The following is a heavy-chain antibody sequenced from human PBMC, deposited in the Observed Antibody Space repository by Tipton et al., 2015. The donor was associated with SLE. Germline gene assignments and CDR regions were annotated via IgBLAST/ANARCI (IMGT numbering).Heavy chain of an antibody. D-gene: IGHD1-7*01. CDR1: GRSFIGSY. V-gene: IGHV4-34*09. J-gene: IGHJ6*04. Sequence: TLSLTCAVYGRSFIGSYWTWIRQRPGKGLEWIGYIYYSGNTYYNPSLGSRLTISVDTSKDQFSLRPTSVTAADTAVYYCARATDWNLSPDVWGKGTTVTVSS. CDR2: IYYSGNT. CDR3: ARATDWNLSPDV.